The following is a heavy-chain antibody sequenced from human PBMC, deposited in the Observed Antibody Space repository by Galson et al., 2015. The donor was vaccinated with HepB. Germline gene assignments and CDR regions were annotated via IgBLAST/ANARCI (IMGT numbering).Heavy chain of an antibody. CDR2: ISYDGSNK. Sequence: SLRLSCAASGFIFSSYAMNWVRQAPGKGLEWVAVISYDGSNKYYADSVKGRFTISRDNSKNTPYLQMNSLRAEDTAVYYCARVPDACYKFMAPASWFQRTLCTVSS. D-gene: IGHD5-24*01. CDR3: ARVPDACYKFMAPAS. CDR1: GFIFSSYA. V-gene: IGHV3-30-3*01. J-gene: IGHJ5*02.